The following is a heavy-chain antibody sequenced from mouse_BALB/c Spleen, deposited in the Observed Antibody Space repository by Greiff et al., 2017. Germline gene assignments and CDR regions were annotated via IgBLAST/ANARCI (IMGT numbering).Heavy chain of an antibody. V-gene: IGHV5-12-2*01. CDR1: GFTFSSYT. J-gene: IGHJ3*01. Sequence: EVQLQESGGGLVQPGGSLKLSCAASGFTFSSYTMSWVRQTPEKRLEWVAYISNGGGSTYYPDTVKGRFTISRDNAKNTLYLQMSSLKSEDTAMYYCARQDWFAYWGQGTLVTVSA. CDR2: ISNGGGST. CDR3: ARQDWFAY.